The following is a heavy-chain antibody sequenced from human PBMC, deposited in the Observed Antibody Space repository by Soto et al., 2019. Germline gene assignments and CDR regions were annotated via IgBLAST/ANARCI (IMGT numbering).Heavy chain of an antibody. Sequence: PGVSLRLSCAASGFTFSNYEMHRVRQAPGKGLEYVSGISNNGAHTDYARSVKGRFTISRDNSENTLYLQMGSLRAEDMALYYCARRGYGSRWPNVYMDVWGKGTTVNVSS. J-gene: IGHJ6*03. CDR2: ISNNGAHT. D-gene: IGHD6-13*01. CDR3: ARRGYGSRWPNVYMDV. CDR1: GFTFSNYE. V-gene: IGHV3-64*01.